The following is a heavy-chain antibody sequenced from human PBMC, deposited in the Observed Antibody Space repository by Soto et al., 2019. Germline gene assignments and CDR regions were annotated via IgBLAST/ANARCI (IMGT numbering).Heavy chain of an antibody. CDR3: ARDRVMRGNSYYYGMDV. J-gene: IGHJ6*02. CDR1: GGTFSNFA. Sequence: QVLLVQSGPEVKKPGSSVKVSCKTSGGTFSNFAISWVRLAPGQGLEWMGVIIPRFVTPTYAQRLQGRVSITADXSXSXXYMELSSLRSEDTAVYYCARDRVMRGNSYYYGMDVWGQGTTVTVSS. V-gene: IGHV1-69*12. D-gene: IGHD2-21*01. CDR2: IIPRFVTP.